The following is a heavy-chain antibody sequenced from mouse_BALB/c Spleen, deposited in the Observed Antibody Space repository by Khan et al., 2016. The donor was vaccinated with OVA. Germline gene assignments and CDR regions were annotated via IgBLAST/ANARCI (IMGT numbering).Heavy chain of an antibody. CDR2: ISSGGSN. CDR1: GFTFSSYA. CDR3: ARDAYRYYDYYFDY. D-gene: IGHD2-14*01. V-gene: IGHV5-6-5*01. Sequence: EVMLVESGGGSVKPGGSLKLSCAVSGFTFSSYAMSWVRQTPEKRLEWVASISSGGSNYYPDSVKGRFTISRDNARNILYLQMSSLRSEDMAMYYCARDAYRYYDYYFDYWGQGTTLTVSS. J-gene: IGHJ2*01.